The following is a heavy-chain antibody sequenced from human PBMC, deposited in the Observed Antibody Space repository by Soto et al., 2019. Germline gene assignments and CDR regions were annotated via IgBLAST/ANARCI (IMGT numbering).Heavy chain of an antibody. J-gene: IGHJ6*02. CDR2: ISSSSRYI. Sequence: GGSLRLSCAASGFTFSSYSMNWVRQAPGKGLEWVSSISSSSRYIYYADSVKGRFTISRDTAKNSLYLQMNSLRAEDTAVYYCARARGVSSGWLYGMDVWGQGTMVTVSS. V-gene: IGHV3-21*01. D-gene: IGHD6-19*01. CDR3: ARARGVSSGWLYGMDV. CDR1: GFTFSSYS.